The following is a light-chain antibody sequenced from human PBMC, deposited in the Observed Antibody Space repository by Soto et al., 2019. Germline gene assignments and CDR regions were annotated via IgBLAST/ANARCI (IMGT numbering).Light chain of an antibody. CDR2: DVS. Sequence: QSVLTQPASVSGSPGQSITISCTGTASDVGGYNSVSWYQQLPGKAPKLMIYDVSNRPSGVSSRFSGSKSGSTASLTISGLQAEDEDDYYCSSYSGSTTLGVVFGGGTKVTVL. V-gene: IGLV2-14*01. CDR3: SSYSGSTTLGVV. J-gene: IGLJ2*01. CDR1: ASDVGGYNS.